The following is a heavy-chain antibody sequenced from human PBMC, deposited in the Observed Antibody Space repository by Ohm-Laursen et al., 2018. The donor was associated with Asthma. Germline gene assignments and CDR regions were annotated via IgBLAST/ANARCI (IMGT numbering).Heavy chain of an antibody. V-gene: IGHV3-30-3*01. CDR1: GFTFSSYA. D-gene: IGHD3-22*01. CDR2: ISYDGSNK. CDR3: ARVHYYDSSNFDY. Sequence: SLRLSRSASGFTFSSYAMHWVRQAPGKGLEWVAVISYDGSNKYYADSVKGRFTISRDNSKNTLYLQMNSLRAGDTAVYYCARVHYYDSSNFDYWGQGTLVTVSS. J-gene: IGHJ4*02.